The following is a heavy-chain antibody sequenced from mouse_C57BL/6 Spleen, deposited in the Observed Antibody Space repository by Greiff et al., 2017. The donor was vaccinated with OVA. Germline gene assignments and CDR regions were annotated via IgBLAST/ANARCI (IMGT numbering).Heavy chain of an antibody. D-gene: IGHD1-1*01. J-gene: IGHJ2*01. CDR3: ARGDYYGSTLDY. V-gene: IGHV1-52*01. CDR2: IDPSDSET. Sequence: QVQLQQPGAELVRPGSSVKLSCKASGYTFTSYWMHWVKQRPIQGLEWIGNIDPSDSETHYNQKFKDKATLTVDKSSSTAYMRLSSLTSEDSAVYYCARGDYYGSTLDYWGQGTTLTVSS. CDR1: GYTFTSYW.